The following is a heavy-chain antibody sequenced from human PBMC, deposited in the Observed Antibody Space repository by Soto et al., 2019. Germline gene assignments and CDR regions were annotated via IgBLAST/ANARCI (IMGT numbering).Heavy chain of an antibody. CDR1: GFAFSTYV. CDR3: AKGRGGGTYYFDF. CDR2: LSASGAST. J-gene: IGHJ4*02. D-gene: IGHD2-21*01. Sequence: PGGSLRLSCAATGFAFSTYVMTWVLQAPGKGLEWVSALSASGASTYYADSVKGRFTISRDNSRNTLYLQMNSLRAEDTAVYYCAKGRGGGTYYFDFWGQGFLVTVSS. V-gene: IGHV3-23*01.